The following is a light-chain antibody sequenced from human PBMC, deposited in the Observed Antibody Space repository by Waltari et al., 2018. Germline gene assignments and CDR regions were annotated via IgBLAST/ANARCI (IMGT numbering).Light chain of an antibody. CDR2: EDN. CDR1: SSNIGNNY. V-gene: IGLV1-51*02. Sequence: QSVLTQPPSVSAAPGQRVTISCSGGSSNIGNNYVSWYRQFPGTAPILLIYEDNERPSGVPGRFSGSKSGTSATLDITGLQAGDEADYYCGTWDSSLSGAVFGGGTHLTVL. J-gene: IGLJ7*01. CDR3: GTWDSSLSGAV.